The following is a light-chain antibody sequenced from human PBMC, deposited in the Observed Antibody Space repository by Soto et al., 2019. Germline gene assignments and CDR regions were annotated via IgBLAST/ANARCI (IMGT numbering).Light chain of an antibody. J-gene: IGKJ4*01. Sequence: DIQMTQSPSSLSASVGDRVTITCRASQSISSYLNWYQQKPGKAPKLLIYAASSLQSGVPSRFSGSGSGTDFTLTISSLQPEDFATYYCQQNYSTFTFGGGTKVDIK. CDR2: AAS. CDR1: QSISSY. V-gene: IGKV1-39*01. CDR3: QQNYSTFT.